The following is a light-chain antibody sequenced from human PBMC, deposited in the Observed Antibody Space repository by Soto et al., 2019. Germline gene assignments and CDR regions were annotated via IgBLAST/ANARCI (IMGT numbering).Light chain of an antibody. CDR1: SSNIGSNT. Sequence: QAVVTQPPSASGTPGQRVTISCSGSSSNIGSNTVNWYQQLPGTAPKLLIYSNNQRPSGVPDRLSGSKSGTSASLAISGLQSEDEADYYCAAWDDSLNGFVVFGGGTQLTVL. CDR2: SNN. J-gene: IGLJ2*01. V-gene: IGLV1-44*01. CDR3: AAWDDSLNGFVV.